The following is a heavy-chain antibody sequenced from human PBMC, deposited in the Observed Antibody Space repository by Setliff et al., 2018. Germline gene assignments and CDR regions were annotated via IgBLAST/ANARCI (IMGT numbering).Heavy chain of an antibody. V-gene: IGHV3-23*03. J-gene: IGHJ4*02. CDR3: AKCSSWHGHYPHFNY. CDR2: ISGDGGSI. Sequence: GGSLRLSCAASGFTFTSDALTWVRQAPGKGLEWVSIISGDGGSIYYADSVKGRFTISRDNSNNTLYLQMSSLRAEDTAVYYCAKCSSWHGHYPHFNYWGQGTLVTVS. D-gene: IGHD6-13*01. CDR1: GFTFTSDA.